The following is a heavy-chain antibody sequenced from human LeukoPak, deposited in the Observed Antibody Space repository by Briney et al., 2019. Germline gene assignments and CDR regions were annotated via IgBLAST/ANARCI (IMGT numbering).Heavy chain of an antibody. CDR2: IYYSGST. CDR3: ARFHRGYSSGWYAGWFDP. J-gene: IGHJ5*02. D-gene: IGHD6-19*01. V-gene: IGHV4-59*01. Sequence: SETLSLTCTVSGGSISSYYRSWIRQPPGKGLEWIGYIYYSGSTNYNPSLKSRVTTSVDTSKNQFSLKLSSVTAADTAVYYCARFHRGYSSGWYAGWFDPWGQGTLVTVSS. CDR1: GGSISSYY.